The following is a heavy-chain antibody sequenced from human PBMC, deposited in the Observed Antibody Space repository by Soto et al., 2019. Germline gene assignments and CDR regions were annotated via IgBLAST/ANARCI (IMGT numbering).Heavy chain of an antibody. CDR3: ARHPERIAQIGWFDP. CDR2: ILYDGSNK. V-gene: IGHV3-33*01. Sequence: GGSLRLSCAASGFTFSNYGMHWARQAPGKGLEWVAAILYDGSNKYYADSVKGRFTISRDNSRNTLYLQMNSLRAEDTAVYYCARHPERIAQIGWFDPWGQGTLVTVSS. D-gene: IGHD6-13*01. J-gene: IGHJ5*02. CDR1: GFTFSNYG.